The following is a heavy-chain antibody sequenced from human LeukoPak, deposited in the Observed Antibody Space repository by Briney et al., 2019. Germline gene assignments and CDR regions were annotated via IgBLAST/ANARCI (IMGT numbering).Heavy chain of an antibody. CDR1: GGSISSSNW. CDR3: ARTTCSGGSCYYDY. J-gene: IGHJ4*02. CDR2: IYYSGST. D-gene: IGHD2-15*01. V-gene: IGHV4-4*02. Sequence: SGTLSLTCAVSGGSISSSNWWSWVRQPPGKGLEWIGYIYYSGSTYYNPSLKSRVTISVDTSKNQFSLKLSSVTAADTAVYYCARTTCSGGSCYYDYWGQGTLVTVSS.